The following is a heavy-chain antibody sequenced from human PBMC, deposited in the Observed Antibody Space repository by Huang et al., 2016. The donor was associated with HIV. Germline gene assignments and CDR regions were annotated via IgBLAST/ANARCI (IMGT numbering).Heavy chain of an antibody. CDR1: GGSFSDQI. J-gene: IGHJ4*02. Sequence: QVQLEQSGPAVRKPGSSVKVSCQASGGSFSDQIISWVRQAPGQRFAWLGGVIPLLRAPAYAQEFKGRGTMTSDESTATIDMELNSLTSEDTAVYYCAMSLRYQYDSRSYWGRYFDYWGQGTLVTVSS. V-gene: IGHV1-69*01. CDR3: AMSLRYQYDSRSYWGRYFDY. CDR2: VIPLLRAP. D-gene: IGHD3-16*01.